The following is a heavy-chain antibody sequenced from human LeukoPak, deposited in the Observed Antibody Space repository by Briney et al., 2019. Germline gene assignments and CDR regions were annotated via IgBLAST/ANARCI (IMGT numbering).Heavy chain of an antibody. CDR2: IYHSGST. J-gene: IGHJ4*02. CDR1: GGSISSGGYS. V-gene: IGHV4-30-2*01. Sequence: KTSQTLSLTCAVSGGSISSGGYSWSWIRQPPGKGLEWIGYIYHSGSTYYNPSLKSRVTISVDRSKNQFSLKLSSVTAADTAVYYCAKLPRVEAAAGYFFDYWGQGTLVTVSS. D-gene: IGHD6-13*01. CDR3: AKLPRVEAAAGYFFDY.